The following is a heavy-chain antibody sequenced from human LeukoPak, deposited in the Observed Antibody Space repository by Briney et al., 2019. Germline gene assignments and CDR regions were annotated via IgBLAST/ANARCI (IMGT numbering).Heavy chain of an antibody. D-gene: IGHD4-17*01. CDR3: ARKNGDYEGDNWFDP. CDR2: ISGSGGST. J-gene: IGHJ5*02. V-gene: IGHV3-23*01. Sequence: GGSLRLSCAASGFTFSSYAMSWVRQAPGKGLEWVSAISGSGGSTYYADSVKGRFTISRDNSKNTLYQQMNSLRAEDTAVYYCARKNGDYEGDNWFDPWGQGTLVTVSS. CDR1: GFTFSSYA.